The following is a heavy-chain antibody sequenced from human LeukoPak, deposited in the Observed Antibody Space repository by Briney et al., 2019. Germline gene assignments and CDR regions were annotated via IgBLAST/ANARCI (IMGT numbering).Heavy chain of an antibody. CDR3: ARRNIAAAALDY. CDR2: ISGSSGST. CDR1: GFTFSSYA. V-gene: IGHV3-23*01. J-gene: IGHJ4*02. Sequence: PGGSLRLSCAASGFTFSSYAMRWVRQAPGKGLEWVSAISGSSGSTYYADSVKGRFTISRDNSKNTLYLQMNSLRAEDTAVYYCARRNIAAAALDYWGQGTLVTVSS. D-gene: IGHD6-13*01.